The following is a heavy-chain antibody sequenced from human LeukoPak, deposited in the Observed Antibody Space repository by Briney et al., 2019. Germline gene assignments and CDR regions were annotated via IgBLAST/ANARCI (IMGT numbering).Heavy chain of an antibody. CDR1: GGSFSGYY. D-gene: IGHD6-19*01. V-gene: IGHV4-34*01. CDR2: INHSGST. Sequence: SDTLSLTCAVYGGSFSGYYWSWLRQPPGKGLEWIGEINHSGSTNYNPSLKSRVTISVDTSKNQFSLKLSSVTAADTAVYYCARGLVAYRSGWFRFDPWGQGTLVTVSS. J-gene: IGHJ5*02. CDR3: ARGLVAYRSGWFRFDP.